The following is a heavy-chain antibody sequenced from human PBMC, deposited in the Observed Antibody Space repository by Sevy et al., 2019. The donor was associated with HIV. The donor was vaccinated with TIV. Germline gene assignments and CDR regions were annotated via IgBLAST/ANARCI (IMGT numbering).Heavy chain of an antibody. CDR3: VSGASIAAAGNFAY. V-gene: IGHV3-33*08. D-gene: IGHD6-13*01. J-gene: IGHJ4*02. CDR2: IWYDGSSQ. CDR1: GFIFGTYG. Sequence: GGSLRLSCAASGFIFGTYGMHWVRQAPGKGLEWVALIWYDGSSQYYADSVQGRFTISRDNSKNTLDLQMNSLRAEDTAVYYCVSGASIAAAGNFAYWGQGTLVTVSS.